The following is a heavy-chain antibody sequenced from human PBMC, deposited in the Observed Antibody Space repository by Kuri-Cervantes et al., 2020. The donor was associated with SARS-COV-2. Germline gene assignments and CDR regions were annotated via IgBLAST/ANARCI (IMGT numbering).Heavy chain of an antibody. CDR1: GFTFSSYS. CDR3: AGIPSGYSSSWYFGENFDY. J-gene: IGHJ4*02. Sequence: GESLKISCAASGFTFSSYSMNWVRQAPGKGLEWVSSISSSSSYIYYADSVKGRFTICRDNAKNSLYLQMNSLRAEDTAVYYCAGIPSGYSSSWYFGENFDYWGQGTLVTVSS. V-gene: IGHV3-21*01. CDR2: ISSSSSYI. D-gene: IGHD6-13*01.